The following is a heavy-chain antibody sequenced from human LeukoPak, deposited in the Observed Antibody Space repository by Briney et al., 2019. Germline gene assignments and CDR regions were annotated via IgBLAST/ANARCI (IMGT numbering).Heavy chain of an antibody. D-gene: IGHD5-12*01. Sequence: GGSLRLSCVHPGFTFDDYAMHWVRPALGKGLEWVSGISWNRGSIGYADSVKGRFTISRDKAKNSLYLQMNSLRADDMALYYCAKGARLRANSYYFDSWGQGTLVTVSS. CDR1: GFTFDDYA. CDR3: AKGARLRANSYYFDS. J-gene: IGHJ4*02. V-gene: IGHV3-9*03. CDR2: ISWNRGSI.